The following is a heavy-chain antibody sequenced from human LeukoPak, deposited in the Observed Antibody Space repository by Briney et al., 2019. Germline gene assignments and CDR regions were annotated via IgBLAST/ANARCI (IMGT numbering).Heavy chain of an antibody. Sequence: GASVKVSCKASGYTFTGYYMHWVRQAPGQGLEWMGWINPNSRGTNFAQKFQGRVTMTRDTSISTAYMELSGLRSDDTAVYYCARGRVGASWFDPWGQGTLVTVSS. CDR1: GYTFTGYY. V-gene: IGHV1-2*02. CDR3: ARGRVGASWFDP. J-gene: IGHJ5*02. CDR2: INPNSRGT. D-gene: IGHD1-26*01.